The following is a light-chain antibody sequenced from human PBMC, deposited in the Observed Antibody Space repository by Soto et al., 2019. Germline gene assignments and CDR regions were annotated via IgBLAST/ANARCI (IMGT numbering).Light chain of an antibody. CDR2: EVS. CDR1: SSDVGGYKY. V-gene: IGLV2-14*01. Sequence: QSALTQPASVSGSPGQSITISCTGTSSDVGGYKYVSWYQQHPGKVPKLMIYEVSNRPSGVSNRFSGSKSDNTASLTISGLQAEDEADYYCYSYTSSRNWVFGGGTQLTVL. J-gene: IGLJ3*02. CDR3: YSYTSSRNWV.